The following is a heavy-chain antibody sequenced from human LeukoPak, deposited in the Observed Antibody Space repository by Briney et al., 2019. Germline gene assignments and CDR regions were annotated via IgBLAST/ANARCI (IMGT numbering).Heavy chain of an antibody. CDR1: GYSISSGYY. CDR2: IYHSGST. J-gene: IGHJ4*02. CDR3: ASIGYDGYLDY. Sequence: ASETPSLTCTVSGYSISSGYYWGWIRQPPGKGLEWIGSIYHSGSTNYNPSLKSRVTISVDKSKNQFSLKLSSVTAADTAVYYCASIGYDGYLDYWGQGTLVTVSS. V-gene: IGHV4-38-2*02. D-gene: IGHD3-16*01.